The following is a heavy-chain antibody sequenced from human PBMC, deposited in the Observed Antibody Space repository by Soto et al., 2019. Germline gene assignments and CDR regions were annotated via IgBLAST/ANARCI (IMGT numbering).Heavy chain of an antibody. Sequence: EVQLVESGGGLVQPGGSLRLSCAASGFNFRSYEMNWVRQAPGKGLEWVSYISGSASSIYYADSVKGRFTISRDNAKNSLYLPMNSLRAEDTAVYYCTRGRPGGWYFDLWGRGTLVTVSS. D-gene: IGHD3-10*01. CDR3: TRGRPGGWYFDL. CDR2: ISGSASSI. CDR1: GFNFRSYE. J-gene: IGHJ2*01. V-gene: IGHV3-48*03.